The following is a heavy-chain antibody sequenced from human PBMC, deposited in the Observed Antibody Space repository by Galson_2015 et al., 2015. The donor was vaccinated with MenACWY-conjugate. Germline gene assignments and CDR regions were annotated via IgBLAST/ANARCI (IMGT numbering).Heavy chain of an antibody. CDR3: TTGGGYDKYYFDY. V-gene: IGHV3-53*04. CDR1: GFTVSSNY. J-gene: IGHJ4*02. Sequence: SLRLSCAASGFTVSSNYMTWVRQAPGKGLEWVSVSSGGGETYYGDSVKGRFTISRHSSKNTLYLQMNSLRAEDTAAYYCTTGGGYDKYYFDYWGQGTLVTVSS. CDR2: SSGGGET. D-gene: IGHD5-12*01.